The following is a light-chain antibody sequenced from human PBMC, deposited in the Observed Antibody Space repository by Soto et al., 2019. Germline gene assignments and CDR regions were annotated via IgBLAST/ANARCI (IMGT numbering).Light chain of an antibody. J-gene: IGLJ2*01. CDR1: SSDVGGYNY. CDR3: SSYTSSSTSVV. CDR2: DVS. V-gene: IGLV2-14*01. Sequence: QAASVSGSPGQSITISCTGTSSDVGGYNYVSWYQQYPGKAPKLMIYDVSKRPSGVSNRFSGSKSGNTASLTISGLQAEDEADYYCSSYTSSSTSVVFGGGTKLTVL.